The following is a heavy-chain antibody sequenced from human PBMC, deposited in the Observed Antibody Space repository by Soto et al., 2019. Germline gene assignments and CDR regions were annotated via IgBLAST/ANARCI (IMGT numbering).Heavy chain of an antibody. Sequence: SETLSLTCAVSGGSISSGDYSWSWIRQPPGKGLEWIGTIYYTGTTYFNPSLKSRVTISVDTSKNQFYLKLSSVTAADTALYYCARHVSGTLNWFAPWGQGTLVTVSS. CDR1: GGSISSGDYS. CDR2: IYYTGTT. CDR3: ARHVSGTLNWFAP. V-gene: IGHV4-39*01. J-gene: IGHJ5*02. D-gene: IGHD5-12*01.